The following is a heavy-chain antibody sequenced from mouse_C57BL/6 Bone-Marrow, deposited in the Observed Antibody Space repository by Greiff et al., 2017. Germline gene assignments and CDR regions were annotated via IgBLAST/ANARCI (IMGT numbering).Heavy chain of an antibody. CDR2: ISNLAYSI. D-gene: IGHD2-1*01. V-gene: IGHV5-15*01. CDR3: ARQRGNYWYFDV. Sequence: EVHLVESGGGLVQPGGSPKLSCAASGFTFSDYGMAWVRQAPRKGPEWVAFISNLAYSIYYADTVTGRFTISRENAKNTLYLEMSSLRSEDTAMYYCARQRGNYWYFDVWGTGTTVTVSS. J-gene: IGHJ1*03. CDR1: GFTFSDYG.